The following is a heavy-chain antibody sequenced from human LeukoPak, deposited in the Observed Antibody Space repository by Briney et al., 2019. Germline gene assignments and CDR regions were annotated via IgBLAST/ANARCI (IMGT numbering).Heavy chain of an antibody. Sequence: ASVKVSCTASGYTFTSYGISWVRQAPGQGLERMGWISAYNGNTNYAQKLQGRVTMTTDTSTSTAYMELRSLRSDDTAVYYCARVGYDSSVYYYYGMDVWGQGTTVTVSS. CDR1: GYTFTSYG. CDR2: ISAYNGNT. CDR3: ARVGYDSSVYYYYGMDV. D-gene: IGHD3-22*01. V-gene: IGHV1-18*01. J-gene: IGHJ6*02.